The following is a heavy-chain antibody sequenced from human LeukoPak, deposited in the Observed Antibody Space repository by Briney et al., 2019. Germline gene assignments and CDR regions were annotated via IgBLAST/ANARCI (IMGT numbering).Heavy chain of an antibody. J-gene: IGHJ4*02. V-gene: IGHV3-23*01. D-gene: IGHD5-24*01. Sequence: GGSLRLSCAASGFTFSSYAMSWVRQAPRKGLGWVSAISGSGGSTYYADSVKGRFTISRDNSKNTLYLQLNSLRAEDTAVYYCAKGAASVEMAIADYWGQGTLVTVSS. CDR3: AKGAASVEMAIADY. CDR1: GFTFSSYA. CDR2: ISGSGGST.